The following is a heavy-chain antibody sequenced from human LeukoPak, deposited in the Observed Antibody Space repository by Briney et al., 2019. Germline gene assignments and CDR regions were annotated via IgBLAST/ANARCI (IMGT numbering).Heavy chain of an antibody. CDR1: GFTFSSYA. CDR2: ISYDGSNK. Sequence: SGGSLRLSCAASGFTFSSYAMHWVRQAPGKGLEWVAVISYDGSNKYYADSVKGRFTISRDNAKNTMYMQMKSLRAEDTAVYYCARDTNSAPWYYDFWSGPPNWFDPWGQGTLVTVSS. CDR3: ARDTNSAPWYYDFWSGPPNWFDP. J-gene: IGHJ5*02. D-gene: IGHD3-3*01. V-gene: IGHV3-30*01.